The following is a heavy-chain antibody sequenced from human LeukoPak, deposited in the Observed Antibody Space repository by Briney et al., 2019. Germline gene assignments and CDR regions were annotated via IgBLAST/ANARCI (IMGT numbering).Heavy chain of an antibody. D-gene: IGHD6-19*01. CDR3: ARVVRYSSGPLTDLLPYYFDY. CDR2: INPNSGGT. CDR1: GYTFTGYY. Sequence: ASVKVSCKASGYTFTGYYMHWVRQAPGQGLEWMGWINPNSGGTNYAQKFQGRVTTTRDTSISTAYMELSRLRSDDTAVYYCARVVRYSSGPLTDLLPYYFDYWGQGTLVTVSS. J-gene: IGHJ4*02. V-gene: IGHV1-2*02.